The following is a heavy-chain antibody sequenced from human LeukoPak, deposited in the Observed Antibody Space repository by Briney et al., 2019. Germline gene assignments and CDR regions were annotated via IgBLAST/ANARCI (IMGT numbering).Heavy chain of an antibody. V-gene: IGHV4-59*01. CDR3: ASTNRLTFDY. D-gene: IGHD2-8*01. Sequence: SETLSLTCTVSGDSISSSYYWSWIRQPPGKGLEWIGYIYYSGSTNYNPSLKSRVTISVDTSKNQFSLKLSSVTAADTAIYYCASTNRLTFDYWGQGTLVTVSS. J-gene: IGHJ4*02. CDR1: GDSISSSYY. CDR2: IYYSGST.